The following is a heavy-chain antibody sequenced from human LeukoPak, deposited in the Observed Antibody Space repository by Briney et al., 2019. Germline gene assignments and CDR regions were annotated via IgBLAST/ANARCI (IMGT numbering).Heavy chain of an antibody. CDR3: ARDSNPGDSSGYYDAFDI. J-gene: IGHJ3*02. CDR2: IWYDGSNK. Sequence: PGGSLRLSCAASGFTFSSYGMHWVRQAPGKGLEWVAVIWYDGSNKYYADSVKGRFTISRDNSKNTLYLQMNSLRAEDTAVYYCARDSNPGDSSGYYDAFDIWGQGTKVTVSS. D-gene: IGHD3-22*01. V-gene: IGHV3-33*01. CDR1: GFTFSSYG.